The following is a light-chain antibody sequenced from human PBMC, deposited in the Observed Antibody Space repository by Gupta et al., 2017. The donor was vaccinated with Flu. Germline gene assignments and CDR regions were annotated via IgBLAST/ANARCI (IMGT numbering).Light chain of an antibody. V-gene: IGKV3-20*01. Sequence: EIVLTQSPDTLSLSPGERATLSCRATQSVTSNYLAWYKQKPGQAPSLLISGSSTRATGIPDRFSGSGSGTDFTLTISRLEPEDFAVYYCQQYGSSPHSFGQGTKLEI. CDR2: GSS. CDR1: QSVTSNY. CDR3: QQYGSSPHS. J-gene: IGKJ2*03.